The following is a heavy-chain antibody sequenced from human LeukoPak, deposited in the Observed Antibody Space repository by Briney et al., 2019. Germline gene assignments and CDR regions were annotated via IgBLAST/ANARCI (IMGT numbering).Heavy chain of an antibody. CDR3: AREGTYYDILTGYHLWLNYYYYGMDV. V-gene: IGHV1-18*01. CDR2: MSAYNGST. J-gene: IGHJ6*02. CDR1: GYTFTSYG. D-gene: IGHD3-9*01. Sequence: ASVKISCKASGYTFTSYGISWVRQAPGQGLEWMGWMSAYNGSTNYAQELQGRVTMTTDTSTSTAYMELRSLRSDDTAVYYCAREGTYYDILTGYHLWLNYYYYGMDVWGQGTTVTVSS.